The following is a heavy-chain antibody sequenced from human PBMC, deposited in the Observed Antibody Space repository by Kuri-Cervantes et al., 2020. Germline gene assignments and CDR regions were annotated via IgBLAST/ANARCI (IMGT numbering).Heavy chain of an antibody. D-gene: IGHD6-19*01. CDR2: IHHSGTA. V-gene: IGHV4-59*01. CDR1: SGSFSTDY. J-gene: IGHJ4*02. Sequence: GSLRLSCAISSGSFSTDYWNWIRQPPGKGLEWIGSIHHSGTAYYKPSLRSRLTISVDTSKKRFSLKMSSVTAADTAVYYCARVGAIAVAGPDYWGQGTLVTVSS. CDR3: ARVGAIAVAGPDY.